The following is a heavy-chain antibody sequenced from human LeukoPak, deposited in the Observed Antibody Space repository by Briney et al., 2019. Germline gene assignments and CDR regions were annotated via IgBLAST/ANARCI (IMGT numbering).Heavy chain of an antibody. CDR1: GFSFSTFW. CDR2: IKHDGSVK. J-gene: IGHJ4*02. CDR3: AGGFSY. V-gene: IGHV3-7*04. Sequence: PGGSLRLSCTASGFSFSTFWMNWVRQAPGKGLEWVANIKHDGSVKYYVDSVKGRFTISRDNAMQSLYLQMNSLRAEDTAVYSCAGGFSYWGRGTLVTVSS.